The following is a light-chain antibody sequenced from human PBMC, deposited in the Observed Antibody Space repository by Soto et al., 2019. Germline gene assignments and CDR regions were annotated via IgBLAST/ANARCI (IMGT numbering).Light chain of an antibody. Sequence: ETVLTQSPGTLSLSPGDGATLSCKASQSISNKYLAWYQQIPGQAPRLLIYGVSNRATGIPDRFSGSGSGTDFTLTISRLEPEDFAVYYCQQYGNSRYTFGQGTKLEIK. CDR2: GVS. V-gene: IGKV3-20*01. CDR3: QQYGNSRYT. J-gene: IGKJ2*01. CDR1: QSISNKY.